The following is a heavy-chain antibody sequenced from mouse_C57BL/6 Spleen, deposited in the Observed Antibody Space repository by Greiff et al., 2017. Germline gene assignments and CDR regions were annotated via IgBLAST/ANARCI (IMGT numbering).Heavy chain of an antibody. V-gene: IGHV1-82*01. CDR2: IYPGDGDT. CDR3: ARQLRLPFAY. J-gene: IGHJ3*01. D-gene: IGHD3-2*02. CDR1: GYAFSSSW. Sequence: VKLMESGPELVKPGASVKISCKASGYAFSSSWMNWVKQRPGKGLEWIGRIYPGDGDTNYNGKFKGKATLTADKSSSTAYMQLSSLTSEDSAVYFGARQLRLPFAYWGQGTLVTVSA.